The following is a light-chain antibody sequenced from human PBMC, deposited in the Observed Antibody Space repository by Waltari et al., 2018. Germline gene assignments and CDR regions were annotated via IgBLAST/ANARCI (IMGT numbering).Light chain of an antibody. CDR2: HAS. J-gene: IGKJ3*01. CDR1: QSVTTN. V-gene: IGKV3-15*01. CDR3: QQYDNWPFT. Sequence: EVVMTQSPASLSVSPGERVTLSCRATQSVTTNLAWYHQKPGQAPRLLIYHASIRPTGLPARFSGSGSGTDFNLTVSSLQSEDFVVYFCQQYDNWPFTFGPGTKLSIK.